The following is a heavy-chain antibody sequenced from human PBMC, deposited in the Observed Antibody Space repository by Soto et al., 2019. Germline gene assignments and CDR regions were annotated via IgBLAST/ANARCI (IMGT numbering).Heavy chain of an antibody. CDR3: ARDKVQYSYGYYGYYYGMDV. CDR1: GFTFSSYG. V-gene: IGHV3-33*01. J-gene: IGHJ6*02. Sequence: QVQLVESGGGVVQPGRSLRLSCAASGFTFSSYGMHWVRQAPGKGLEWVAVIWYDGSNKYYADSVKGRFTISRDNSKNTLYLQMNSLRAEDTAVYYCARDKVQYSYGYYGYYYGMDVWGQGTTVTVSS. D-gene: IGHD5-18*01. CDR2: IWYDGSNK.